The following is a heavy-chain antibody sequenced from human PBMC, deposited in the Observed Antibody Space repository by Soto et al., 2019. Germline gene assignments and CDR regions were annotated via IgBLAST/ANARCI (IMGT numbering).Heavy chain of an antibody. Sequence: QVHLVQSGAEVKKPGASVKVSCKASGYTFTSYGITWVRQAPGQGLEWMGWISAHNGNTDYAQKLRGSVTVTSDTCTRTSYMKLRSVRSDDTAVDSCARGRYGDYWGQGALVTVSS. V-gene: IGHV1-18*01. CDR3: ARGRYGDY. J-gene: IGHJ4*02. CDR2: ISAHNGNT. CDR1: GYTFTSYG. D-gene: IGHD1-1*01.